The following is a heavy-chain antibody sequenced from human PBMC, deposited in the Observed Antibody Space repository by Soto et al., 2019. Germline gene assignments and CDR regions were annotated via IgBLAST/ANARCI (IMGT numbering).Heavy chain of an antibody. CDR2: ISGSGGST. CDR3: AKGGAHVNGYSYASYDY. V-gene: IGHV3-23*01. Sequence: EVQLLESGGGLVQPGWSLRLSCAASGFTFSSYAMSWVRQAPGKGLEWVSAISGSGGSTYYADSVKGRFTISEVTSKNTLYLQMNSLRAKDKAVYYCAKGGAHVNGYSYASYDYWGQGTLVTVSS. J-gene: IGHJ4*02. CDR1: GFTFSSYA. D-gene: IGHD5-18*01.